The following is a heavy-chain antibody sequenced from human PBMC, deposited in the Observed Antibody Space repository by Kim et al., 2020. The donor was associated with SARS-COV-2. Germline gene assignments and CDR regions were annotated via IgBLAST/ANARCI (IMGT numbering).Heavy chain of an antibody. CDR3: AGDRNHYYGSSGYRPDAFDI. Sequence: ASVKVSCKASGYTFTSYGISWVRQAPGQGLEWMGWISAYNGNTNYAQKLQGRVTMTTDTSTSTAYMELRSLRSDDTAVYYCAGDRNHYYGSSGYRPDAFDIWGQGTMVTVSS. J-gene: IGHJ3*02. V-gene: IGHV1-18*01. CDR2: ISAYNGNT. CDR1: GYTFTSYG. D-gene: IGHD3-22*01.